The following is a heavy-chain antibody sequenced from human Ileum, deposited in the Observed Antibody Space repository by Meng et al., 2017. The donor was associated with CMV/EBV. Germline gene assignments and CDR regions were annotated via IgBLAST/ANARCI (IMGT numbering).Heavy chain of an antibody. D-gene: IGHD2-2*01. V-gene: IGHV4-61*01. J-gene: IGHJ5*02. CDR1: VSSGNFY. CDR3: ARDYCSTASCPLHNWFDP. Sequence: VSSGNFYWSWIRQPPGKGLEWIGFISYGGSTSYHPSLKGRVTLSLDTSKNQFSLNLSSVTAADTAVYYCARDYCSTASCPLHNWFDPWGQGTLVTVSS. CDR2: ISYGGST.